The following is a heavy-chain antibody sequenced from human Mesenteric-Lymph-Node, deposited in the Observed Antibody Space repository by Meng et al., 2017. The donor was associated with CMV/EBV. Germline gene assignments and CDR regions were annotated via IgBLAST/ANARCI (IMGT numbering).Heavy chain of an antibody. CDR3: AKDQGYSYGYYFDY. CDR1: GFSFSSYG. D-gene: IGHD5-18*01. J-gene: IGHJ4*02. CDR2: ISGSGSST. Sequence: GESLKISCAASGFSFSSYGMHWVRQAPGKGLEWVSTISGSGSSTYYADSVKGRFTISRDNSKNTLYLQVNSLRAEDTAIYYCAKDQGYSYGYYFDYWGQGTVVTVSS. V-gene: IGHV3-23*01.